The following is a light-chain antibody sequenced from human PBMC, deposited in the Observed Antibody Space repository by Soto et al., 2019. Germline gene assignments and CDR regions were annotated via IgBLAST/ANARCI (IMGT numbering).Light chain of an antibody. J-gene: IGLJ2*01. CDR1: TSDVGGYNS. Sequence: QSALTQPAYVSGSPGQSITISCTGTTSDVGGYNSVSWYQQHPGKAPKLMIYGVTNRPSWVPNRFSGSKSGNTASLTISGLQPEDEADYYCSSYTSSSTVVFGGGTSSPS. V-gene: IGLV2-14*03. CDR3: SSYTSSSTVV. CDR2: GVT.